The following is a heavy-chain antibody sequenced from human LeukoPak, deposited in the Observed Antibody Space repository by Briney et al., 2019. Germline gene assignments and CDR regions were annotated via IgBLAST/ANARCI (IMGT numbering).Heavy chain of an antibody. CDR1: GGSISSYY. J-gene: IGHJ4*02. CDR3: ARQYSSSWIDY. V-gene: IGHV4-59*08. Sequence: PSETLSPTCTVSGGSISSYYWSWIRQPPGKGLEWIGYIYYSGSTNYNPSLKSRVTISVDTSKNQFSLKLSSVTAADTAVYYCARQYSSSWIDYWGQGTLVTVSS. D-gene: IGHD6-13*01. CDR2: IYYSGST.